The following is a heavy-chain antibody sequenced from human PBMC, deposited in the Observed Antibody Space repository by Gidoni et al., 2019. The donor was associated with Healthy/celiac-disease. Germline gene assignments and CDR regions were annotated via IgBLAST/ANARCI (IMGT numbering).Heavy chain of an antibody. CDR2: ISGSGGST. CDR1: GYTFSCYA. V-gene: IGHV3-23*01. Sequence: EVQLLESGGGWVQPGGSMGLSGAAPGYTFSCYAMSWVRQAPGKGLEWVSAISGSGGSTYYADSVKGRFTISRDNSKNTLYLQMNSLRAEDTAVYYCARPPRVGATSDYWDQGTLVTVSS. CDR3: ARPPRVGATSDY. D-gene: IGHD1-26*01. J-gene: IGHJ4*02.